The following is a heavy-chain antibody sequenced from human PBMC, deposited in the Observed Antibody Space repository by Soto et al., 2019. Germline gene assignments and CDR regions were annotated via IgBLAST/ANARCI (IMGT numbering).Heavy chain of an antibody. V-gene: IGHV3-23*01. CDR2: ISGSGGST. J-gene: IGHJ6*02. CDR3: AKPESTIFGVVPSTYGMDV. D-gene: IGHD3-3*01. Sequence: GGSLRLSCAASGFTFCSYAMSWVRQAPGKGLEWVSAISGSGGSTYYADSVQGRFTISRDNSKNTLYLQMNSLRAEDTAVYYCAKPESTIFGVVPSTYGMDVWGQGTTVTVSS. CDR1: GFTFCSYA.